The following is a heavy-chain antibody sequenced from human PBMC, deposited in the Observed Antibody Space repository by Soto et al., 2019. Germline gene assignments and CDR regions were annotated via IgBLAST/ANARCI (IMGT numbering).Heavy chain of an antibody. Sequence: SETLSLTCTVSGGSVSSYSWTWVRQPPGKGLEWIGYVYYSGSTHYNPSLKSRVTISLDTSKNQFSLKLTSVTAADTAMYFCASSPPAMVAPNIWGQGTLVTVS. J-gene: IGHJ4*02. V-gene: IGHV4-59*02. CDR2: VYYSGST. CDR3: ASSPPAMVAPNI. D-gene: IGHD5-18*01. CDR1: GGSVSSYS.